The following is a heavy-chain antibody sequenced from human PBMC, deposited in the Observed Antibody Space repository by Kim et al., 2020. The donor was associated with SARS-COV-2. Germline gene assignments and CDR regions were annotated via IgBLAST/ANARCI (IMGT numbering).Heavy chain of an antibody. J-gene: IGHJ3*02. CDR2: GGT. V-gene: IGHV1-2*02. Sequence: GGTDDAQKFQGRVTMTRDTSVSTAYMELSRLRSDDTAVYYCARVSDAFDIWGQGTMVTVSS. CDR3: ARVSDAFDI.